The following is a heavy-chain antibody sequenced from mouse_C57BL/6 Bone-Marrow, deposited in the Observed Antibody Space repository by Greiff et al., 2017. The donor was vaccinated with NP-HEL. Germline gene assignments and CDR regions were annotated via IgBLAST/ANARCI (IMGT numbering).Heavy chain of an antibody. D-gene: IGHD2-1*01. CDR2: IYPRSGNT. CDR3: ARLIYYGIYDYAIDY. V-gene: IGHV1-81*01. CDR1: GYTFTSYG. J-gene: IGHJ4*01. Sequence: QVQLQQSGAELARPGASVKLSCKASGYTFTSYGISWVKQRTGQGLEWIGEIYPRSGNTYYNEKFKGKATLTADKSSSTAYMELRSLTSEDSAVYFCARLIYYGIYDYAIDYWGQKTSVTVSS.